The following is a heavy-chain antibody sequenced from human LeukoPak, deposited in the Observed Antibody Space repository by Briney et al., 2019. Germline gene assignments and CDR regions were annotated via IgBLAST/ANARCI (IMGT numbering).Heavy chain of an antibody. V-gene: IGHV4-4*02. J-gene: IGHJ6*02. CDR3: ARHLYSNYNHYGIDV. Sequence: PSETLSLTCGVSGGSISDTNWWTWFRQPPGKGLEWIGEVNLQGSTNYNPSLKGRVAISVDKSENHISLKLTSVTAADTAVYYCARHLYSNYNHYGIDVWGQGATVTVSS. CDR1: GGSISDTNW. CDR2: VNLQGST. D-gene: IGHD4-11*01.